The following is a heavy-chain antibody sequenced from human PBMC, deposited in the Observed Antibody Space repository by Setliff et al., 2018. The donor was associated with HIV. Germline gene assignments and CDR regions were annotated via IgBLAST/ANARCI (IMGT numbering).Heavy chain of an antibody. CDR2: INAGNGNA. D-gene: IGHD2-15*01. Sequence: GASVKVSCKASGYTFTTYALHWVRQAPGQRLEWMGWINAGNGNAKYSQKFQGRVTITRDTSASTAYMELSSLTSEDTAVYYCARVACSGGSCYSYFQHWGQGTQVTVSS. CDR3: ARVACSGGSCYSYFQH. CDR1: GYTFTTYA. J-gene: IGHJ1*01. V-gene: IGHV1-3*01.